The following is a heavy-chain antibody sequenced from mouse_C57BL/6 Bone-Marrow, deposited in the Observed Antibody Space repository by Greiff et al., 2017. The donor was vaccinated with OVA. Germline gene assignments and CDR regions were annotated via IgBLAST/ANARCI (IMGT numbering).Heavy chain of an antibody. Sequence: VQLQQSGAELVRPGASVKLSCTASGFNIKDDYMHWVKQRPEQGLEWIGWIDPENGDTEYASKFQGKATITADTSSNTAYLQLSSLTSEDTAVYYCTTGYGNYEGFAYWGQGTLVTVSA. CDR3: TTGYGNYEGFAY. CDR2: IDPENGDT. D-gene: IGHD2-10*02. CDR1: GFNIKDDY. V-gene: IGHV14-4*01. J-gene: IGHJ3*01.